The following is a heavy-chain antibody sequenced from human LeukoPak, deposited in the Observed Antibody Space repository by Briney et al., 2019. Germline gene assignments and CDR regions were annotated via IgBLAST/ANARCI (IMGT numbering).Heavy chain of an antibody. D-gene: IGHD3-10*01. CDR3: ARVSKYFGSGSHWYFDL. J-gene: IGHJ2*01. CDR1: GGSFSGYY. Sequence: SETLSLTCAVYGGSFSGYYWSWIRQPPGKGLEWIGEMDHSGSTNYNPSLKSRVAISADTSKNQFSLKLSSVTAADTAVYYCARVSKYFGSGSHWYFDLWGRGTLVTVSS. CDR2: MDHSGST. V-gene: IGHV4-34*01.